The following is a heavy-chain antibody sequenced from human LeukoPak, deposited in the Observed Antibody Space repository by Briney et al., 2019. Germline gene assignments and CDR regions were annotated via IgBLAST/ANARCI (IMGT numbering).Heavy chain of an antibody. J-gene: IGHJ6*02. D-gene: IGHD3-9*01. Sequence: GASVKVSCKASGGTFSSYAISWVRQAPGQGLEWMGGIIPIFGTANYAQKFQGRVMITADESSSTAHMELSSLRSEDTAVYYCARVVRRYFDWLSPLPGMDVWGQGTTVTVSS. CDR1: GGTFSSYA. V-gene: IGHV1-69*13. CDR3: ARVVRRYFDWLSPLPGMDV. CDR2: IIPIFGTA.